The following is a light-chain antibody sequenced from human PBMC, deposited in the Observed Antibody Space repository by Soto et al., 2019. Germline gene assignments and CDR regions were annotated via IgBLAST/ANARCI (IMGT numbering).Light chain of an antibody. CDR1: QGISSA. CDR3: QQFQSYALT. Sequence: AIQLTQSPSSLSASVGDRVTITCRASQGISSALAWYQHKPGRAPRLLIYDASSLQSGVSSRFSGSGSGTDFTLTISSLQPEDFATYYCQQFQSYALTFGGGTKWISN. J-gene: IGKJ4*01. V-gene: IGKV1-13*02. CDR2: DAS.